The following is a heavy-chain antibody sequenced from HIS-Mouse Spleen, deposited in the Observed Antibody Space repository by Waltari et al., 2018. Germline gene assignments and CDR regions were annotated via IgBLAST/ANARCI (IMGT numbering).Heavy chain of an antibody. J-gene: IGHJ3*02. V-gene: IGHV4-34*01. Sequence: QVQLQQWGAGLLKPSETLSLTCAVYGGSFSGYYWSWIRQPPGKGLEWIGEINHSGSTNYNPSLKSRVTISVDTSKNQFSLKLSSVTAADTAVYYCARGLRELQAFDIWGQGTMVTVSS. CDR1: GGSFSGYY. D-gene: IGHD1-26*01. CDR3: ARGLRELQAFDI. CDR2: INHSGST.